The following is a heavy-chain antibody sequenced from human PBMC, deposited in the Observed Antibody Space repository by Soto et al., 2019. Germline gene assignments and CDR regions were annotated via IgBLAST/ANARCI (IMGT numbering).Heavy chain of an antibody. D-gene: IGHD3-22*01. CDR2: ISGSGGST. CDR1: GFTFSSYA. CDR3: ASSDNYCDRSGYYDV. J-gene: IGHJ6*04. Sequence: EVQLLESGGGLVQPGGSLRLSCAASGFTFSSYAMSWVRQAPGKGLEWVSDISGSGGSTYYADSVKGRFTISRDNSKNPQYLQMNSLRAEETDVDCGASSDNYCDRSGYYDVWGKGTLVTVSS. V-gene: IGHV3-23*01.